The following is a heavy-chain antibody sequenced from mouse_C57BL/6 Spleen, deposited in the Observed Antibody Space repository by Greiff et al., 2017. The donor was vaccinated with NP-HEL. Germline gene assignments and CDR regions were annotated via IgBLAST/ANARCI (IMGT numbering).Heavy chain of an antibody. CDR1: GYTFTSYT. Sequence: VQLQESGAELARPGASVKMSCKASGYTFTSYTMHWVKQRPGQGLEWIGYINPSSGYTKYNQKFKDKATLTADKSSSTAYMQLSSLTSEDSAVYYCARVVANDYAMDYWGQGTSVTVSS. V-gene: IGHV1-4*01. CDR3: ARVVANDYAMDY. J-gene: IGHJ4*01. CDR2: INPSSGYT. D-gene: IGHD1-1*01.